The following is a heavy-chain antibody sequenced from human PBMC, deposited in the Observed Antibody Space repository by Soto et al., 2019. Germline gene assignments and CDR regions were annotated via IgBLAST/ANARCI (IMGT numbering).Heavy chain of an antibody. Sequence: GASVKVSCKASGYTFTSYYMHWVRQAPGQGLEWMGIINPSGGSTSYAQKFQGRVTMTRDTSTSTVYMELSSLRSEDTAVYYCARDWITIHPPFSTYYYYGMDVWGQGTTVTVSS. CDR1: GYTFTSYY. D-gene: IGHD3-3*01. CDR3: ARDWITIHPPFSTYYYYGMDV. J-gene: IGHJ6*02. CDR2: INPSGGST. V-gene: IGHV1-46*01.